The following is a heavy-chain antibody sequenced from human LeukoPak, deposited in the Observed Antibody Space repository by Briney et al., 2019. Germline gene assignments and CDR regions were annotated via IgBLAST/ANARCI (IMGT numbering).Heavy chain of an antibody. CDR3: ARALGTRPAYGDYFDY. CDR1: GGSISSGGYS. D-gene: IGHD4-17*01. Sequence: SQTLSLTCAVSGGSISSGGYSWSWIRQPPGKGLEWIGYIYHSGSTYYNPSLKSRVTISVDRSKNQFSLKLSSVTAADTAVYYCARALGTRPAYGDYFDYWGQGTLVTVSS. CDR2: IYHSGST. J-gene: IGHJ4*02. V-gene: IGHV4-30-2*01.